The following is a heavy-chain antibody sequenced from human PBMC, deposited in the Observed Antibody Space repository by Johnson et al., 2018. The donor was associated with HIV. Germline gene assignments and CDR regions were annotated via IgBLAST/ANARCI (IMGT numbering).Heavy chain of an antibody. CDR2: IYWNGGST. V-gene: IGHV3-20*04. CDR1: GFSFCGYG. Sequence: VQLVESGGGVVRPGGSLRLSCTASGFSFCGYGMNWVRQAPGKGLEWVSVIYWNGGSTDYADSVKGRFTISRETSKNSVYLQMNSLRAEDTAVYYCAREMTTGAFDIWGQGTMVTVSS. CDR3: AREMTTGAFDI. J-gene: IGHJ3*02. D-gene: IGHD1-14*01.